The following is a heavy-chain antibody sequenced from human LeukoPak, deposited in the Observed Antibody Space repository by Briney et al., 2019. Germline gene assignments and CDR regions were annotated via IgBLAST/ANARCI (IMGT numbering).Heavy chain of an antibody. V-gene: IGHV4-34*01. CDR3: AKMELGVGGDWFDP. Sequence: SETLSLTCAVYGGSFSGYYWSWIRQPPGKGLEWIGEINHSGSTNYNPSLKSRVTTSVDTSKNQFSLKLSSVTAADTAVYYCAKMELGVGGDWFDPWGQGTLVTVSS. CDR1: GGSFSGYY. D-gene: IGHD3-3*01. CDR2: INHSGST. J-gene: IGHJ5*02.